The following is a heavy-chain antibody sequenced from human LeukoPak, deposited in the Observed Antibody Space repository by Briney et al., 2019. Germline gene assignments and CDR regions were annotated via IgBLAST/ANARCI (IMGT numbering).Heavy chain of an antibody. CDR3: ARDLGYSYGGFDY. D-gene: IGHD5-18*01. CDR1: GGSFSGYY. CDR2: INHSGST. J-gene: IGHJ4*02. Sequence: ASETLSLTCAVYGGSFSGYYWSWIRQPPGKGLEWIGEINHSGSTNYNPSLKSRVTISVDTSKNQFSLKLSSVTTADTAVYYCARDLGYSYGGFDYWGQGTLVTVSS. V-gene: IGHV4-34*01.